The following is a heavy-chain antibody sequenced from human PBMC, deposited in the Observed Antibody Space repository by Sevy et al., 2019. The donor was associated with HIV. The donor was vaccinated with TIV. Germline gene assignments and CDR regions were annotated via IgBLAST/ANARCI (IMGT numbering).Heavy chain of an antibody. V-gene: IGHV3-7*01. CDR2: IKQDGSEK. Sequence: GGSLRLSCAASGFTFTTYWMSWVRQAPGKGLEWVANIKQDGSEKNYLGSVKGRFTISRDNANNSLYLQMNSLRAEDPAVYYCGRDMDVWGQGTTVTVSS. CDR3: GRDMDV. J-gene: IGHJ6*02. CDR1: GFTFTTYW.